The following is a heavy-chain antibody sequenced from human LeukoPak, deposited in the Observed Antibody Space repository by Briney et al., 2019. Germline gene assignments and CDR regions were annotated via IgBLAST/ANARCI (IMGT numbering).Heavy chain of an antibody. D-gene: IGHD5-24*01. CDR2: IKEDGSIE. CDR3: VSQQLAPP. CDR1: GFAFSKYW. Sequence: PGGSLRLSCAASGFAFSKYWMSWVRQVPGKGLEWVANIKEDGSIEDYADSVKGRFTVSRDNAKNSLYLQMNSLRVEDTAVYYCVSQQLAPPWGQGTLVTVSS. V-gene: IGHV3-7*01. J-gene: IGHJ5*02.